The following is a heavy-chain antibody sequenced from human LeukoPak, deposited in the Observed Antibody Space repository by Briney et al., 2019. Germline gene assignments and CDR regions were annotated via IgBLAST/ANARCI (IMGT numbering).Heavy chain of an antibody. CDR1: GGTFSSYA. CDR2: IIPIFGTA. D-gene: IGHD3-22*01. Sequence: ASVKVSCKASGGTFSSYAISWVRQAPGQGLEWMGGIIPIFGTANYAQKFQGRVTITPDKSTSTAYIELSRLRSEDTAVYYCARVQPHRIHYDNSDYPTRNDYWGQGTLVTVSS. CDR3: ARVQPHRIHYDNSDYPTRNDY. V-gene: IGHV1-69*06. J-gene: IGHJ4*02.